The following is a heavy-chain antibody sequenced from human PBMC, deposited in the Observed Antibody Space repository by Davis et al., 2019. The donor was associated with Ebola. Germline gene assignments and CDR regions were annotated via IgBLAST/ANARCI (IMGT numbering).Heavy chain of an antibody. CDR3: AKDLVHALYYYGMDV. J-gene: IGHJ6*02. CDR2: ISYDGSNK. V-gene: IGHV3-30*18. D-gene: IGHD6-6*01. CDR1: GFTFSSYG. Sequence: GESLKISCAASGFTFSSYGMHWVRQAPGKGLEWVAVISYDGSNKYYADSVKGRFTISRDNSKNTLYLQMNSLRAEDTAVYYCAKDLVHALYYYGMDVWGQGTTVTVSS.